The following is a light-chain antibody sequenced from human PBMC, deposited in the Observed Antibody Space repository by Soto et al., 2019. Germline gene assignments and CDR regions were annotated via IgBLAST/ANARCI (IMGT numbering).Light chain of an antibody. CDR3: QHYHRYIT. CDR1: QSIDDW. CDR2: TAS. V-gene: IGKV1-5*03. J-gene: IGKJ5*01. Sequence: DIQMTQSPSTLSASVGDRVTITCRASQSIDDWLAWYQQKPGKAPKLLIYTASSLQTGVPSMFSGSGSGTEFPLTISILQPDDFATYYCQHYHRYITFGPGTRLEIK.